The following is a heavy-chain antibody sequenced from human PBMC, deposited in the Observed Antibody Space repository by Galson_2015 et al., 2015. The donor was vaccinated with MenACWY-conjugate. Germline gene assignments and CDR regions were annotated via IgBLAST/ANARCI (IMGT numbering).Heavy chain of an antibody. D-gene: IGHD3-3*02. J-gene: IGHJ4*02. CDR1: GGSINSYY. CDR3: ARGINLASMAGY. Sequence: ETLSLTCTVSGGSINSYYWSWIRQPPGKGLEWIGYMYYSGSANYNPSLKSRVTISVDTSKNQFSLTMTSVTAADTAVYYCARGINLASMAGYWGQGTLVTVSS. CDR2: MYYSGSA. V-gene: IGHV4-59*01.